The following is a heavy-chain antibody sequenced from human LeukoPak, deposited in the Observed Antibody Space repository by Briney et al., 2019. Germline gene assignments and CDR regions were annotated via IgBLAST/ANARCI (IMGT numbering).Heavy chain of an antibody. J-gene: IGHJ4*02. CDR3: ARVRALDFES. CDR1: GFILRSYN. Sequence: GGALRLSFETSGFILRSYNMIWGRPAPGKGLEWVSYISSSSGTISDADSVKGRFTISRDNAKNSLFLRMNSLRAEDTAVYYCARVRALDFESWGQGTLVTVSS. V-gene: IGHV3-48*01. CDR2: ISSSSGTI.